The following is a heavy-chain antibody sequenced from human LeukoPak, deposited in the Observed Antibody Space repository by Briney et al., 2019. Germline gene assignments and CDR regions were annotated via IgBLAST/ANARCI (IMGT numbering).Heavy chain of an antibody. CDR3: ARGPLGWLQSNWFDP. V-gene: IGHV1-46*01. CDR2: INPSGGST. Sequence: ASVKVSCKASGYTFTSYYMHWVRQAPGQGLEWMGIINPSGGSTSYAQKFQGRVTMTRDTSTSTVYMELSSLRSEDTAVYYCARGPLGWLQSNWFDPRGQGTLVTVSS. CDR1: GYTFTSYY. D-gene: IGHD5-24*01. J-gene: IGHJ5*02.